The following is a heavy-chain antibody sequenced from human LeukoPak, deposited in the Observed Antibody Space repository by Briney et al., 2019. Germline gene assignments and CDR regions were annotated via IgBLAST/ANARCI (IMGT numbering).Heavy chain of an antibody. CDR2: ISSSSSTI. CDR3: ARVRGGYYSDY. J-gene: IGHJ4*02. CDR1: AFTFSSYT. Sequence: PGGSLRLSCAASAFTFSSYTMTWVRQAPGKGLEWVSHISSSSSTIHYADSVKGRFTISRDNAKNSLYLQMNSLRAEDTAVYYCARVRGGYYSDYWGQGTLVTVS. V-gene: IGHV3-48*01. D-gene: IGHD3-16*01.